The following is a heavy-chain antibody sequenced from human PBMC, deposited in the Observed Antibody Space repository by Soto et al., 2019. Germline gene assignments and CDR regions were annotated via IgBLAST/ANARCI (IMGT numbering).Heavy chain of an antibody. J-gene: IGHJ6*02. Sequence: EVQLLESGGGLVQPGGSLRLSCAASGFTFSSYAWSWVRQAPGQGLAWVSAISGSGGGTYYADSVKGRFTISRDNSKNSRDLHRNSLRHEDTAVYYCAKVPGLVRDCYGMDVWGQGTTVTVSS. CDR1: GFTFSSYA. CDR2: ISGSGGGT. V-gene: IGHV3-23*01. D-gene: IGHD3-16*01. CDR3: AKVPGLVRDCYGMDV.